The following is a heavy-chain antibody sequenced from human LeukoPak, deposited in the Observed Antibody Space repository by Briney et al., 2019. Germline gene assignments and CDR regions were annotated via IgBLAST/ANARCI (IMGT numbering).Heavy chain of an antibody. V-gene: IGHV3-23*01. D-gene: IGHD3-10*01. CDR3: ARFAAGGSYYYYMDV. Sequence: GGSLRLSCAASGFTFSSFAMSWVRQAPGKGLEWVSIINGGGGSTYYADSVKGRFTISRDNSKNTLYLLMNSLGVEDTAGYYCARFAAGGSYYYYMDVWGKGTTVTVSS. J-gene: IGHJ6*03. CDR2: INGGGGST. CDR1: GFTFSSFA.